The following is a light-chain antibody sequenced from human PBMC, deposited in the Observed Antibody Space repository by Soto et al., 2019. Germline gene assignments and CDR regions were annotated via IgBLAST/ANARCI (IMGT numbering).Light chain of an antibody. CDR1: QPISSR. CDR3: QQSHSRVT. V-gene: IGKV1-39*01. Sequence: DIQVTQSPSSLSASVGDTVTITCRASQPISSRLSWYQQKTGNAPKLLIYAASRLQSGVPSRFSGSGSGTGFTLTISSLQPEDFATYYCQQSHSRVTFXQGTKVDIK. CDR2: AAS. J-gene: IGKJ1*01.